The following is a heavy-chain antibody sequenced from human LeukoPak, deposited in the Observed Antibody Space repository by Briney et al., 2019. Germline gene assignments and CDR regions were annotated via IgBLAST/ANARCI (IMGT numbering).Heavy chain of an antibody. CDR2: ISGSGGST. Sequence: PGESLRLSCAASGFTFSSYAMSWVRQAPGKGLEWVSAISGSGGSTYYADSVKGRFTISRDNSKNTLYLQMNSLRAEDTAVYYCAKDWASAMVFYYWGQGTLVTVSS. V-gene: IGHV3-23*01. J-gene: IGHJ4*02. CDR3: AKDWASAMVFYY. D-gene: IGHD5-18*01. CDR1: GFTFSSYA.